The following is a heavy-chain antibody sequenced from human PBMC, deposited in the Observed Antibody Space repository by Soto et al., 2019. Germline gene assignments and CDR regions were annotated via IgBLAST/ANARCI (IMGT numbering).Heavy chain of an antibody. J-gene: IGHJ4*02. Sequence: GGSLRLSCAASGFSFSSYAMTWVRQAPGKGLEWVSTISGSGASTYFADSVKGRFTISRDNSKDTLYLQMDSLSADDTALYYCAKDPFGDLSYYSDLWGQGSLVTVSS. CDR1: GFSFSSYA. V-gene: IGHV3-23*01. CDR3: AKDPFGDLSYYSDL. CDR2: ISGSGAST. D-gene: IGHD3-10*01.